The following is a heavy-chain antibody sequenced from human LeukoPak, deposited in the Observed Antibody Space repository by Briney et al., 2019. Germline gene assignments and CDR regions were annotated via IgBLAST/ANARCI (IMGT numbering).Heavy chain of an antibody. CDR3: ARGGWYSHL. CDR1: GGSISTYY. J-gene: IGHJ5*02. D-gene: IGHD6-19*01. Sequence: SETLSLTCTVSGGSISTYYWSWIRQPPGKGLEWIGYIYYSGSTYNPSLKSRVTISVDTSKNQFYLRLSSVTGADTAVYYCARGGWYSHLWGQGALVTVSS. V-gene: IGHV4-59*01. CDR2: IYYSGST.